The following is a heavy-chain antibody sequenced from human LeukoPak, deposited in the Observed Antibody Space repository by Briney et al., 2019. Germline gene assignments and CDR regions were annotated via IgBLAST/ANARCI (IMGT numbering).Heavy chain of an antibody. V-gene: IGHV1-69*13. D-gene: IGHD4-11*01. CDR1: GGTFSSYA. CDR3: ARGRHDYSNPYYFDY. Sequence: SVKVSCKASGGTFSSYAISWVRQAPGQGLEWMGGIIPIFGTANYAQKFQGRVTITADESTSTAYMELSSLRSEDTAVYYCARGRHDYSNPYYFDYGGQGTLVTVSS. CDR2: IIPIFGTA. J-gene: IGHJ4*02.